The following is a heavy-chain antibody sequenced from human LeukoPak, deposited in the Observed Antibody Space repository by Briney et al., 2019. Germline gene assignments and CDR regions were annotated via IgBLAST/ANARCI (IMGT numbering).Heavy chain of an antibody. V-gene: IGHV4-39*01. CDR1: GGSISSSDYY. Sequence: PSETLSLTCTVSGGSISSSDYYWGWIRQPPGTGLEWIGTIYSSGTPYYNPSLKSRVTISVDTSKNQFSLKLTSVTAADTAVFYCARHPAYGPFDYWGHGALVTVSS. D-gene: IGHD3-10*01. CDR3: ARHPAYGPFDY. CDR2: IYSSGTP. J-gene: IGHJ4*01.